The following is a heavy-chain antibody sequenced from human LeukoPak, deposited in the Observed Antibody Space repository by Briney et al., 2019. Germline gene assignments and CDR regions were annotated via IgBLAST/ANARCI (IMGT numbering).Heavy chain of an antibody. CDR2: INSDGSST. V-gene: IGHV3-74*01. D-gene: IGHD3-10*01. CDR1: GFTFSSYG. CDR3: ARGEGPMVRGRSYYYYYMDV. Sequence: GGTLRLSCAASGFTFSSYGISWVRQAPGKGLEWVSGINSDGSSTSYADSVKGRFTISRDNAKNTLYLQMNSLRAEDTAVYYCARGEGPMVRGRSYYYYYMDVWGKGTTVTISS. J-gene: IGHJ6*03.